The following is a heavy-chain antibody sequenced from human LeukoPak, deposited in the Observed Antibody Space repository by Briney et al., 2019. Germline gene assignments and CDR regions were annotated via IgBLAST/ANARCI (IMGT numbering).Heavy chain of an antibody. CDR2: IYHSGKT. D-gene: IGHD2-15*01. CDR3: ARHESSSSSSCSFFGPTT. CDR1: GGSISSSSYY. V-gene: IGHV4-39*01. Sequence: SETLSLTCTVSGGSISSSSYYWGWIRQPPGMGPEWIGTIYHSGKTYYNPSLKSRVTISVDTSKIQFSLKLSSVTAADTAVYYCARHESSSSSSCSFFGPTTWGQGTLVTVSS. J-gene: IGHJ5*02.